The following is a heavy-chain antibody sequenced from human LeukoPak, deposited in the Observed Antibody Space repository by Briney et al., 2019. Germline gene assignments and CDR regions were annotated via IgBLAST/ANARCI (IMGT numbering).Heavy chain of an antibody. V-gene: IGHV3-49*04. D-gene: IGHD3-22*01. CDR1: GFTFGDYA. CDR3: TRAYDSSGYYRYFDY. CDR2: IRSKAYGGIT. J-gene: IGHJ4*02. Sequence: GGSLRLSCTASGFTFGDYAMSWVRQAPGKGLECVGFIRSKAYGGITEYAASVKGSFTISSDDSKSIAYLQMNSLKNEDTAVYYCTRAYDSSGYYRYFDYWGQGTLVTVSS.